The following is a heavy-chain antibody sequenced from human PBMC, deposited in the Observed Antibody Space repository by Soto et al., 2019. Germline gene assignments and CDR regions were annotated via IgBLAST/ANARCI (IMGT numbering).Heavy chain of an antibody. CDR2: IHGGDST. CDR1: GFSVSNNH. J-gene: IGHJ4*02. Sequence: VQLVESGGGLIKPGGSLRLSCAASGFSVSNNHMTWTRQTAGMGLELVSFIHGGDSTSYADSVKGRFTISRDNPTNTLYLQMDRLRAEDTAIYYCAGRLTTAASLDYWGQGTLVSVSS. CDR3: AGRLTTAASLDY. D-gene: IGHD3-16*01. V-gene: IGHV3-53*01.